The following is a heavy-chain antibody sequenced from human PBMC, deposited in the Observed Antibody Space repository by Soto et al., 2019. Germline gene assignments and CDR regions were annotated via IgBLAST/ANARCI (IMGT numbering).Heavy chain of an antibody. V-gene: IGHV5-51*01. CDR3: ARQDIVVVPAANRYYYYMDV. CDR2: IYPGDSDT. CDR1: GYSFTSYW. D-gene: IGHD2-2*01. J-gene: IGHJ6*03. Sequence: GEAVKISCKGSGYSFTSYWIGWVRQMPGKGLEWMGIIYPGDSDTRYSPSFQGQVTISAGKSISTAYLQWSSLKASDTAMYYCARQDIVVVPAANRYYYYMDVWGKGTTVTVSS.